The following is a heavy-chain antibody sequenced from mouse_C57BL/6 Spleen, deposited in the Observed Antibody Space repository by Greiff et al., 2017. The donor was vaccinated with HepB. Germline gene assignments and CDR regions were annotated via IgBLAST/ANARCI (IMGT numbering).Heavy chain of an antibody. V-gene: IGHV3-6*01. CDR3: ASGITTVVAKRYCDV. J-gene: IGHJ1*03. CDR1: GYSITSGYY. CDR2: ISYDGSN. Sequence: EVKLQESGPGLVKPSQSLSLTCSVTGYSITSGYYWNWIRQFPGNKLEWMGYISYDGSNNYNPSLKNRISITRDTSKNQFFLKLNSVTTEDTATYYCASGITTVVAKRYCDVWGTGTTVTVSS. D-gene: IGHD1-1*01.